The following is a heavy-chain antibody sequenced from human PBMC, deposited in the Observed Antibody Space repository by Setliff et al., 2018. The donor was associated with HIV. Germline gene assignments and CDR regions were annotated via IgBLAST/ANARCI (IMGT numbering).Heavy chain of an antibody. CDR3: ARDDYGGNAPFDY. D-gene: IGHD4-17*01. Sequence: SETLSLTCTVSGGSFTTYYWSWLRQPPGKELEWIGYFYTSGSTNYNPSLKSRVTISIDTSKNQFSLKLNAVTAADTAVYYCARDDYGGNAPFDYWGQGTLVTVSS. V-gene: IGHV4-4*09. J-gene: IGHJ4*02. CDR2: FYTSGST. CDR1: GGSFTTYY.